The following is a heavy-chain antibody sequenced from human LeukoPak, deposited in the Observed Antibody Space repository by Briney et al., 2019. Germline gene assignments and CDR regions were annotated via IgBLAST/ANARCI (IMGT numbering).Heavy chain of an antibody. CDR2: SSSSGSTI. Sequence: GGTLRLSCAASGFTLSDYYMSWFRLAPGKGLEWVSYSSSSGSTIYYADSVKGRFAISRDNAKNSLYLQMNSLRAEDTAVYYCARRRDFIDYWGQGTLVTVSS. J-gene: IGHJ4*02. V-gene: IGHV3-11*01. CDR3: ARRRDFIDY. CDR1: GFTLSDYY. D-gene: IGHD3/OR15-3a*01.